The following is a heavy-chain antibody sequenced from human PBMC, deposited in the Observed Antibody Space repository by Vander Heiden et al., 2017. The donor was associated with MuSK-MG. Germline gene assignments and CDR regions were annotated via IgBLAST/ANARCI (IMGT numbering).Heavy chain of an antibody. V-gene: IGHV3-21*01. D-gene: IGHD4-17*01. CDR3: AKDYGSYWYFDL. CDR1: GSTFSNSG. Sequence: EVHPVESGGRLVKPGGSLRLHCSASGSTFSNSGMNWVRQAPEKGLEWISSISSTSSFIYYADSVKGRFTISRDNAKNSLYLQINNLRPEDTAVYYCAKDYGSYWYFDLWGRGTLVTVSS. J-gene: IGHJ2*01. CDR2: ISSTSSFI.